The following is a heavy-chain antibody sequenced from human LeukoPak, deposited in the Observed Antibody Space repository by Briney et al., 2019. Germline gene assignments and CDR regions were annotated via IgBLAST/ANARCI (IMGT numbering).Heavy chain of an antibody. D-gene: IGHD2-2*01. V-gene: IGHV4-34*01. Sequence: PSETLSLTCAVYGGSFSGYYWSWIRQPPGKGLEWIGEINHSGSTNYNPSLKSRVTISVDTSKNQFSLKLSSVTAADTAVYYCARGGPRYCSSTSCYPARPPYFDYWGQGTLVTVSS. CDR1: GGSFSGYY. J-gene: IGHJ4*02. CDR2: INHSGST. CDR3: ARGGPRYCSSTSCYPARPPYFDY.